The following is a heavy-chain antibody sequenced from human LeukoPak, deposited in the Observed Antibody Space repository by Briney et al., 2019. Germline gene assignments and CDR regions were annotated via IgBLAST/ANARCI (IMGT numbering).Heavy chain of an antibody. CDR3: ARDDKILSGSYYQAFDF. Sequence: ASVKVSCKASGYTFMHYGISWVRQAPGQGLEWMAWISGDNGNTKYSQNFRGRVTVTTDTSTGTAYLELRNLRSDDTALYYCARDDKILSGSYYQAFDFWGQGSLVTVFS. CDR1: GYTFMHYG. CDR2: ISGDNGNT. D-gene: IGHD1-26*01. V-gene: IGHV1-18*01. J-gene: IGHJ4*02.